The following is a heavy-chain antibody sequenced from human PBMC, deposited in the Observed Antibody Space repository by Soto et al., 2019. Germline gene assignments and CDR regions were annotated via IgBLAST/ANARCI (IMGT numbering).Heavy chain of an antibody. V-gene: IGHV3-23*01. CDR3: AKAFGDWYPFEK. CDR2: INDSGDLR. Sequence: PGGSLRLSCVASGFTFGSYAMSWVRWAPGKGLEWVSTINDSGDLRYYAESVRGRFTISRDNSKNTLYLQVNDLRAEDTARYHCAKAFGDWYPFEKWGLGALVTVSS. CDR1: GFTFGSYA. D-gene: IGHD6-19*01. J-gene: IGHJ4*02.